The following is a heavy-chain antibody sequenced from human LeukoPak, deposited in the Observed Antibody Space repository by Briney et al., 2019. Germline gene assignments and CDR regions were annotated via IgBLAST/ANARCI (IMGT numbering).Heavy chain of an antibody. D-gene: IGHD2-8*02. CDR1: GCPISRYY. Sequence: SETLSLTCTVSGCPISRYYWSWIRKPPGKGLEWIGYIYNSGSINFNHSLKSRVTTSVDTSKKQFSMELISVTAADTAVYYCARLRITGGHYYQHGLDVWGQGTTVTVSS. CDR2: IYNSGSI. CDR3: ARLRITGGHYYQHGLDV. J-gene: IGHJ6*02. V-gene: IGHV4-59*08.